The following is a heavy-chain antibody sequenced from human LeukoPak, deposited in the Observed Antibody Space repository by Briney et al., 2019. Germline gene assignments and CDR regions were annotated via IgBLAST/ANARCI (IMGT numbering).Heavy chain of an antibody. CDR3: ARDHNGPYTFDY. Sequence: GGSLRLSCAAPGFTFSNYEMNWVRQAPGKGLEWVSYISSSGTTIYYADSVKGRFTISRDNAKNSLSLQMNSLKVEDTAVYYCARDHNGPYTFDYWGQGTLVTVSS. V-gene: IGHV3-48*03. CDR1: GFTFSNYE. CDR2: ISSSGTTI. D-gene: IGHD2-2*02. J-gene: IGHJ4*02.